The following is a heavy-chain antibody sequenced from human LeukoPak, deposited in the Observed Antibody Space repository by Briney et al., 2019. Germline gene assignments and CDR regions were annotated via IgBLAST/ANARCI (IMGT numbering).Heavy chain of an antibody. CDR1: GGSISSNTY. CDR3: ARGYCTNGVCYTPHYYYYGMDV. Sequence: SETLSLTCTISGGSISSNTYWGWIRQSPGKGLEWIGSIYYSGSTYYNPSLKSRVTISVDKSKNQFSLKLSSVTAADTAVYYCARGYCTNGVCYTPHYYYYGMDVWGQGTTVTVSS. CDR2: IYYSGST. D-gene: IGHD2-8*01. J-gene: IGHJ6*02. V-gene: IGHV4-39*07.